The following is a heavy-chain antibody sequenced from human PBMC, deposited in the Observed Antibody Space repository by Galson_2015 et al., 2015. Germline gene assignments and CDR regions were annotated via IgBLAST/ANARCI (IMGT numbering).Heavy chain of an antibody. J-gene: IGHJ6*02. CDR3: ARGFSSGWAGSYGMDV. V-gene: IGHV3-48*02. D-gene: IGHD6-19*01. Sequence: LRLSCAASGFTFSSYSMNWVRQAPGKGLEWVSYISSSSSTVYYADSVKGRFTISRDNAKNSLYLQMNSLRDEDTAVYYCARGFSSGWAGSYGMDVWGQGTTVTVSS. CDR2: ISSSSSTV. CDR1: GFTFSSYS.